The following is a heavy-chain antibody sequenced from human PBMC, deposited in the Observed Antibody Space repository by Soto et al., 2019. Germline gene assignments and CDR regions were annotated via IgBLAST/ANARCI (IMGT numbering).Heavy chain of an antibody. CDR3: AREAARTRCHGY. CDR1: GGSISSSSYY. CDR2: IYYSGST. Sequence: SETLSLTCTVSGGSISSSSYYWGWIRQPPGKGLEWIGSIYYSGSTYYNPSLKSRVTISVDTSKNQFSLKLSSVTAADTAVYYCAREAARTRCHGYWGQGTLVTVSS. J-gene: IGHJ4*02. V-gene: IGHV4-39*02. D-gene: IGHD6-6*01.